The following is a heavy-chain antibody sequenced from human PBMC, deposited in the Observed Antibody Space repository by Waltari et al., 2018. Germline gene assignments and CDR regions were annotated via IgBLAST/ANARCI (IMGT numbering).Heavy chain of an antibody. V-gene: IGHV4-59*01. CDR3: ARASLAPLAPGYFDY. J-gene: IGHJ4*02. Sequence: QVQLQESGPGLVKPSETLSLTCTVSGGSISSYYWSWIRQPPGKGLEWIGYIYYSGSTNYNPSLKSRVTISVDTSKNQFSLKLSSVTAADTAVYYCARASLAPLAPGYFDYWGQGTLVTVSS. CDR2: IYYSGST. CDR1: GGSISSYY.